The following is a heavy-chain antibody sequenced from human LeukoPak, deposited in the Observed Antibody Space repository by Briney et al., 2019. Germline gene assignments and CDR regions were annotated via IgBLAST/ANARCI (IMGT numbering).Heavy chain of an antibody. CDR1: GYTFTSYG. J-gene: IGHJ4*02. Sequence: ASVKVSCKASGYTFTSYGISWVRHAPGQGLEWMGWISAYNGNTNYAQKLQGRVTMTTDTSTSTAYMELRSLRSDDTAVYYCARDAPPSGWYYISEYYLDYWGQGTLVTVSS. D-gene: IGHD6-19*01. CDR2: ISAYNGNT. CDR3: ARDAPPSGWYYISEYYLDY. V-gene: IGHV1-18*01.